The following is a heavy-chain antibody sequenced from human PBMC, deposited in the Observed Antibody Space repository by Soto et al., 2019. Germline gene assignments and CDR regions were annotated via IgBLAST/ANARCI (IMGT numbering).Heavy chain of an antibody. CDR2: INPNSGGT. D-gene: IGHD6-19*01. CDR3: ARLTGWGVAVAGTGVGYYYGMDV. V-gene: IGHV1-2*02. J-gene: IGHJ6*02. CDR1: GYTFTGYY. Sequence: ASVKVSCKASGYTFTGYYMHWVRQAPGQGLEWMGWINPNSGGTNYAQKFQGRVTMTRDTSISTAYMELSRLRSDDTAVYYCARLTGWGVAVAGTGVGYYYGMDVWGQGTRSPSP.